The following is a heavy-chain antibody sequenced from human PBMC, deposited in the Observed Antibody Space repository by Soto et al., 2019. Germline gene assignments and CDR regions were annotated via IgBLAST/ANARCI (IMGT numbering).Heavy chain of an antibody. V-gene: IGHV3-33*01. CDR3: AREDYYGSGSYYQNGCGYFDY. J-gene: IGHJ4*02. CDR2: IWYDGSNK. D-gene: IGHD3-10*01. Sequence: QVQLVESGGGVVQPGRSLRLSCAASGFTFSSYGMHWVRQAPGKGLEWVAVIWYDGSNKYYADSVKGRFTISRDNSKNTLYLQMNSLRAEDTAVYYCAREDYYGSGSYYQNGCGYFDYWGQGTLVTVSS. CDR1: GFTFSSYG.